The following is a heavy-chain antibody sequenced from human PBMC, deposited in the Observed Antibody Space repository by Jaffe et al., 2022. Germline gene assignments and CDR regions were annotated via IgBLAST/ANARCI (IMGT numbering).Heavy chain of an antibody. CDR1: GGSFSGYY. Sequence: QVQLQQWGAGLLKPSETLSLTCAVYGGSFSGYYWSWIRQPPGKGLEWIGEINHSGSTNYNPSLKSRVTISVDTSKNQFSLKLSSVTAADTAVYYCARGYTMVRGVIRYNWFDPWGQGTLVTVSS. D-gene: IGHD3-10*01. J-gene: IGHJ5*02. V-gene: IGHV4-34*01. CDR2: INHSGST. CDR3: ARGYTMVRGVIRYNWFDP.